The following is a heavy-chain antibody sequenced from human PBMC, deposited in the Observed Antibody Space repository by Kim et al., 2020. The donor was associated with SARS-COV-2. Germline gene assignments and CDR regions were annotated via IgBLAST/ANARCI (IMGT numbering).Heavy chain of an antibody. CDR2: MNPNSANT. CDR1: GYTFTSYD. CDR3: ASGLPGWTRYVEPANSYYPIGMDV. Sequence: ASVKVSCKASGYTFTSYDINWVRQATGQGLEWMGWMNPNSANTGYAQKFQGRVTMTRNTSISTAYMELSSLRSEDTAVYYWASGLPGWTRYVEPANSYYPIGMDVGSQGTTVTVS. J-gene: IGHJ6*02. D-gene: IGHD2-2*01. V-gene: IGHV1-8*01.